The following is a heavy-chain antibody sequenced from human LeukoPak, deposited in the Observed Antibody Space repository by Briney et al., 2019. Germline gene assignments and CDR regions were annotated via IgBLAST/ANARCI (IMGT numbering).Heavy chain of an antibody. CDR2: IRSKANSYAT. D-gene: IGHD2-2*01. J-gene: IGHJ3*02. V-gene: IGHV3-73*01. Sequence: GGSLRLSCAASGFTFSGSAMHWVRQASGKGLEWVGRIRSKANSYATAYAASVKGRFTISRDDSKNTAYLQMNSLKTEDTAVYYCTRYFHCSSTSCYPHAFDIWGQGTMVTVSS. CDR1: GFTFSGSA. CDR3: TRYFHCSSTSCYPHAFDI.